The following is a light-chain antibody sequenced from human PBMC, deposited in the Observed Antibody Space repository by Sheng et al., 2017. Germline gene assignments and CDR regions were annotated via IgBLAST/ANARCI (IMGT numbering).Light chain of an antibody. V-gene: IGKV3-11*01. Sequence: EIVLTQSPATLSLSPGERATFSCRASQNVDSQLVWYQQRPGQAPRLLIYDATNRATDIPARFSGSGSGAEYTLTISRLETEDLAVYFCQQRDSWPITFGAGTKLEIK. J-gene: IGKJ4*01. CDR2: DAT. CDR3: QQRDSWPIT. CDR1: QNVDSQ.